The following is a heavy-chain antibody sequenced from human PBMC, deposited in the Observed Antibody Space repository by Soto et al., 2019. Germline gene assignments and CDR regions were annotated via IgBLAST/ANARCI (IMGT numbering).Heavy chain of an antibody. D-gene: IGHD3-16*01. J-gene: IGHJ4*02. V-gene: IGHV3-30-3*01. CDR3: ARDLTNYVDY. CDR2: ISYHGSNK. CDR1: GFTFSTSA. Sequence: QVQLVESGGGVVQPGGSLRLSCAASGFTFSTSAMHWVRQAPGKGLEWVALISYHGSNKYYGDFVEGRFTISRDNSKNTLYLQMDSLRAEDTAAYYCARDLTNYVDYWGQGTLVTVSS.